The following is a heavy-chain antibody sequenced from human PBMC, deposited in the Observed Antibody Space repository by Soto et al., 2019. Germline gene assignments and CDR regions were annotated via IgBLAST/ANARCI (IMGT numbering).Heavy chain of an antibody. V-gene: IGHV4-31*03. CDR3: ARVRGDIVVVPASWFDP. D-gene: IGHD2-2*01. J-gene: IGHJ5*02. Sequence: QVQLQESGPGLVKPSQTLSLTCTVSGGSISSGGYYWSWIRQHPGKGLEWIGYIYYSGSTYYNPSLKSRVTISVDTSKNQSSLKLSSVTAADTAVYYCARVRGDIVVVPASWFDPWGQGTLVTVSS. CDR2: IYYSGST. CDR1: GGSISSGGYY.